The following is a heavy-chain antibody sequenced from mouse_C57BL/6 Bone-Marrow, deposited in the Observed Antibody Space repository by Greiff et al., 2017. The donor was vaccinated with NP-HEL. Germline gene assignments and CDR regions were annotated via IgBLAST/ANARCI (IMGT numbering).Heavy chain of an antibody. V-gene: IGHV1-5*01. J-gene: IGHJ2*01. D-gene: IGHD1-1*01. CDR2: IYPGNSDT. Sequence: VQLQQSGTVLARPGASVKMSCKTFGYTFTSYWMHWVKQRPGQGLEWIGAIYPGNSDTSYNQKFKGKAKLTAVTSASTAYMELSSLTNEDSAVYYCTRAYYGSSYFDYWGQGTTLTVSS. CDR1: GYTFTSYW. CDR3: TRAYYGSSYFDY.